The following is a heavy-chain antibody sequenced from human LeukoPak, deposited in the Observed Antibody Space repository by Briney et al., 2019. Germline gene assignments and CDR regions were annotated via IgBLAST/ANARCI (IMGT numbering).Heavy chain of an antibody. J-gene: IGHJ5*02. CDR2: INPNSGGT. CDR1: GYTFTGYY. Sequence: ASVKVSCKASGYTFTGYYMHWVRQAPGQGLEWMGWINPNSGGTNYVQKFQGRVTMTRDTSISTAYMEPSRLRSDDTAVYYCARGRTAMVKVGNWFDPWGQGTLVTVSS. CDR3: ARGRTAMVKVGNWFDP. V-gene: IGHV1-2*02. D-gene: IGHD5-18*01.